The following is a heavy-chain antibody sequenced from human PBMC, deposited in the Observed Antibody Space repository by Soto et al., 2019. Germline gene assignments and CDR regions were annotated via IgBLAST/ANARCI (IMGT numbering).Heavy chain of an antibody. V-gene: IGHV3-23*01. CDR2: ISGSGGST. J-gene: IGHJ4*02. CDR3: AKDLGITMIVVVPRGNY. D-gene: IGHD3-22*01. CDR1: GFTFSSYA. Sequence: EVQLLESGGGLVQPGGSLRLSCAASGFTFSSYAMSWVRQAPGKGLEWVSAISGSGGSTYYADSVKGRFTISRDNSKNTLYLQMTSLRAEDPAVYYCAKDLGITMIVVVPRGNYWGQGTLVTVSS.